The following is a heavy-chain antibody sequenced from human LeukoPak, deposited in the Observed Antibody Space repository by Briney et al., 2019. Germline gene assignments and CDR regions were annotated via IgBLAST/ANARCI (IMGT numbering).Heavy chain of an antibody. CDR2: ISWNSGSI. V-gene: IGHV3-9*01. CDR1: GFTFDDYA. J-gene: IGHJ4*02. D-gene: IGHD5-12*01. Sequence: GRSLRLSCAASGFTFDDYAMHWVRQAPGKGLEWVSGISWNSGSIGYADSVKGRFTISGDNAKNSLYLQMNSLRAEDTALYYCAKDLRGGYDRWDYFDYWGQGTLVTVSS. CDR3: AKDLRGGYDRWDYFDY.